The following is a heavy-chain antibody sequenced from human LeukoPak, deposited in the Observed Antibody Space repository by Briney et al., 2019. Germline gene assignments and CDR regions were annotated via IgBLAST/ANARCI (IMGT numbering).Heavy chain of an antibody. J-gene: IGHJ4*02. CDR2: IPSEGSNK. CDR3: AKSTSGWYAPPFDY. CDR1: GFTFSSYA. Sequence: PGRSLRLSCAVSGFTFSSYAMHWVRQASGKGLEWVAVIPSEGSNKYYADSVKGRFTISRDNSKNTLFLQMNSLRVEDTAVYYCAKSTSGWYAPPFDYWGQGTLVTVSS. V-gene: IGHV3-30*18. D-gene: IGHD6-19*01.